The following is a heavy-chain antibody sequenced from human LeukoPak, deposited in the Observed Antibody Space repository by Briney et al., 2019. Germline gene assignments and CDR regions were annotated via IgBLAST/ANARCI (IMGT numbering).Heavy chain of an antibody. J-gene: IGHJ4*02. CDR2: INHSGST. D-gene: IGHD3-22*01. Sequence: SETLSLTCAVYGGSFSGYYWSWVRQPPGKGLEWIGEINHSGSTNYNPSLKSRVTISVDTSKNQFSLRLSSVTAADTAVYYCARGQKRYYYDSSGYPLKSWGQGTLVTVSS. CDR3: ARGQKRYYYDSSGYPLKS. V-gene: IGHV4-34*01. CDR1: GGSFSGYY.